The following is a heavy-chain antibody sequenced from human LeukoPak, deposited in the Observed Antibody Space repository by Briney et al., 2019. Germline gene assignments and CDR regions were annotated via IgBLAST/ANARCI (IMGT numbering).Heavy chain of an antibody. CDR3: ARIGGSGYTYGTFDY. Sequence: ASVKVSCKTSGYTFSTYDINWLRQATGQGLEWMGWMNPNSGNTGYAQKFQGRVTITRNTSISTAYMELSSLRSEDTAVYYCARIGGSGYTYGTFDYWGQGTLVTVSS. V-gene: IGHV1-8*03. CDR2: MNPNSGNT. D-gene: IGHD5-18*01. CDR1: GYTFSTYD. J-gene: IGHJ4*02.